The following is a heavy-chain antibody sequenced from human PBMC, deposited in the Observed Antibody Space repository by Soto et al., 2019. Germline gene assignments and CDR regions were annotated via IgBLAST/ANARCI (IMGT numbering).Heavy chain of an antibody. CDR1: GGTFSSYA. J-gene: IGHJ6*02. CDR2: IIPIFGTA. D-gene: IGHD6-6*01. CDR3: ATVYSSSDYYYYGMDV. Sequence: QVQLVQSGAEVKKPGSSVKVSCKASGGTFSSYAISWVRQAPGQGLEWMGGIIPIFGTANYAQKFQGRVTITADESTSTAYMELSSLRSEDTAVYYCATVYSSSDYYYYGMDVWGQGPTVTVSS. V-gene: IGHV1-69*12.